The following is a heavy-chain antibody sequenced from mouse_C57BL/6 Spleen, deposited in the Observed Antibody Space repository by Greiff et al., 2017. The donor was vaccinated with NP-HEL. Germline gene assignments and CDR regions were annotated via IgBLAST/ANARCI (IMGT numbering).Heavy chain of an antibody. CDR2: IDPENGDT. CDR3: TPPWFAY. CDR1: GFNIKDDY. V-gene: IGHV14-4*01. J-gene: IGHJ3*01. Sequence: VHVKQSGAELVRPGASVKLSCTASGFNIKDDYMHWVKQRPEQGLEWIGWIDPENGDTEYASKFQGKATIKADTSSNTAYLQLSSLTSTDTAIYYCTPPWFAYWCQGTLVTVSA.